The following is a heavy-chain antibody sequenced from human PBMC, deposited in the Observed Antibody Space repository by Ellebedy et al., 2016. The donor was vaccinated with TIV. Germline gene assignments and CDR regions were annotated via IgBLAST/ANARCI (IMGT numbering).Heavy chain of an antibody. Sequence: ASVKVSXKASGGTFSIYAISWVRQTHGQGLESMGGFIPLFGTRNYAQKFQGRVTITADDSTSTAYMELSSLRSEDTAVYYCAKKYSDSSDIDLDAFDIWGQGTMVTVSS. CDR3: AKKYSDSSDIDLDAFDI. CDR1: GGTFSIYA. J-gene: IGHJ3*02. CDR2: FIPLFGTR. V-gene: IGHV1-69*13. D-gene: IGHD6-6*01.